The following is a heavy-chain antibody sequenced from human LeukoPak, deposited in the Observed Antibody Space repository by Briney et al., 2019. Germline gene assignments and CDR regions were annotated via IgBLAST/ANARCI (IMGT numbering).Heavy chain of an antibody. CDR1: GGSIGSYY. CDR3: AREGRSSTPGY. V-gene: IGHV4-4*07. D-gene: IGHD2-15*01. Sequence: PSETLSLTCTVSGGSIGSYYWSWIRQPAGKVLEWIGRISASGNTNYNPSLSSRVTMSVDTSRSQFSLKLRSVTAADTAVYYCAREGRSSTPGYWGQGTLVTVSS. CDR2: ISASGNT. J-gene: IGHJ4*02.